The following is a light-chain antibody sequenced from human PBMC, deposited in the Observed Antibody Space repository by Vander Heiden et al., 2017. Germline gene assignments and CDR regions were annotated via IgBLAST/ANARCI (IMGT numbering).Light chain of an antibody. J-gene: IGLJ1*01. CDR1: SSNIGSNT. Sequence: QSVLTQPPSASGTPGQRVSLSCSGSSSNIGSNTVTWYQQLPGTAPKVLIYSNNQRPSGVPDRFSGSKSGTSASLAISGLQSEDEADDYCAAWDDSLNGYVFGTGTKVTVL. CDR3: AAWDDSLNGYV. V-gene: IGLV1-44*01. CDR2: SNN.